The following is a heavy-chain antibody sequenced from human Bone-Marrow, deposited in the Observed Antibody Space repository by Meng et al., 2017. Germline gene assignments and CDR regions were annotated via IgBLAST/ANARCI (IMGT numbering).Heavy chain of an antibody. V-gene: IGHV4-4*07. CDR3: ARAGGVAVAGIFLGFDP. J-gene: IGHJ5*02. CDR2: IYTSGST. D-gene: IGHD6-19*01. Sequence: VRCQGLAPVLVNPSDTLSPTCTASGGSISSYYWSWIRQPAGKGLEWIGRIYTSGSTNYNPSLKSRVTMSVDTSKNQFSLKLSSVTAADTAVYYCARAGGVAVAGIFLGFDPWGQGTLVTVSS. CDR1: GGSISSYY.